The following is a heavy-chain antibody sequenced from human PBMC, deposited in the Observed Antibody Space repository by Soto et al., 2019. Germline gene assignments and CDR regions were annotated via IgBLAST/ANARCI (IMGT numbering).Heavy chain of an antibody. CDR3: ARDGEFWSGSPYYYGMDV. D-gene: IGHD3-3*01. CDR1: GFTFSSYW. CDR2: INSDGSST. Sequence: GSLRLSCAASGFTFSSYWMHWVRQAPGKGLVWVSRINSDGSSTSYADSVKGRFTISRDNAKNTLYLQMNSLRAEDTAVYYCARDGEFWSGSPYYYGMDVWGQGTTVTVSS. V-gene: IGHV3-74*01. J-gene: IGHJ6*02.